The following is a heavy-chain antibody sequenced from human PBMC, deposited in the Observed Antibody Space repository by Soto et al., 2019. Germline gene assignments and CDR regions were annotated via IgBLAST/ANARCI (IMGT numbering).Heavy chain of an antibody. CDR1: GYTFTSYG. CDR2: ISAYNGNT. CDR3: ARDRGGSYSTGWDWYFDL. J-gene: IGHJ2*01. V-gene: IGHV1-18*01. D-gene: IGHD1-26*01. Sequence: QVQLVQSGAEVKKPGASVKVSCKASGYTFTSYGISWVRQAPGQGLEWIGWISAYNGNTNYAQKLQGRVTMTTDTSTSTAFMELRSLRSDDTAVYYCARDRGGSYSTGWDWYFDLWGRGTLVTVSS.